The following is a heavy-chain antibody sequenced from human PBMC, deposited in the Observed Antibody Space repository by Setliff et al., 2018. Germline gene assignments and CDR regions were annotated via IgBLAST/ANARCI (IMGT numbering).Heavy chain of an antibody. CDR3: ARYNWNTNWFDP. J-gene: IGHJ5*02. CDR2: IIPIFGTA. V-gene: IGHV1-69*13. Sequence: ASVKVSCKASGGTFSSYAISWVRQAPGQGLEWMGGIIPIFGTANYAQKFQGRVTITADESTSTAYMELSSLRSEDTAVYYCARYNWNTNWFDPWGQGTLVTVSS. CDR1: GGTFSSYA. D-gene: IGHD1-20*01.